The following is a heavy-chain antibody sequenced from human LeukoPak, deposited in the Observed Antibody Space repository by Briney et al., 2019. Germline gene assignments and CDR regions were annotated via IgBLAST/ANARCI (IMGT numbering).Heavy chain of an antibody. Sequence: ASVTLSWTASGYTFTSYGISWVRQAPGQGLEWMGWISANNGNTNNAQKLQGRVTMTTDTSTSTAYMDLRSLRSDDTAVYYCARAGEWELQTGFDYWGQGTLVTVSS. V-gene: IGHV1-18*01. D-gene: IGHD1-26*01. CDR2: ISANNGNT. CDR1: GYTFTSYG. J-gene: IGHJ4*02. CDR3: ARAGEWELQTGFDY.